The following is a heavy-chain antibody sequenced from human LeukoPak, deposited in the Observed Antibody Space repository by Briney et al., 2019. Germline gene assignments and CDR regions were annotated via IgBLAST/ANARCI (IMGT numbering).Heavy chain of an antibody. CDR2: ISDSGGST. J-gene: IGHJ4*02. V-gene: IGHV3-23*01. D-gene: IGHD3-3*02. Sequence: GGSLRLSCAASVFTFSNYAISWVRQAPGKGLEWVSSISDSGGSTYYADSVKGRFTISRDNSKNTLYLQMNSLRAEDTAVYYCAIISYDYWGQGTLVTVSS. CDR3: AIISYDY. CDR1: VFTFSNYA.